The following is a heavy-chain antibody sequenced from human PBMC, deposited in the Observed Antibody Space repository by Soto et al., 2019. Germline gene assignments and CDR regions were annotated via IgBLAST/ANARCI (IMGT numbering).Heavy chain of an antibody. J-gene: IGHJ4*02. V-gene: IGHV3-7*03. D-gene: IGHD2-21*02. CDR2: IKQDGSEK. CDR3: ARVRIAYCGGDCSSFDY. CDR1: GFTFSSYW. Sequence: GGSLRLSCAASGFTFSSYWMSWVRQAPGKGLEWVANIKQDGSEKYYVDSVKGRFTISRDNAKNSLYLQMNSLRAEDTAVYYCARVRIAYCGGDCSSFDYWGQGTLVTVSS.